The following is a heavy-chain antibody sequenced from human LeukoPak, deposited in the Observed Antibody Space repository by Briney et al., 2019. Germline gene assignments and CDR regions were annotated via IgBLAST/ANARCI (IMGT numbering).Heavy chain of an antibody. CDR1: GFTFSSYS. J-gene: IGHJ5*02. V-gene: IGHV3-21*04. CDR3: ARSITMVRGVPKQNWFDP. Sequence: GGSLRLSCAASGFTFSSYSMNWVRQAPGKGLEWVSSISSSSTSMYYADSVRGRFTISRDNAKNSLYLQMNSLRAEDTAVYYCARSITMVRGVPKQNWFDPWGQGTLVTVSS. D-gene: IGHD3-10*01. CDR2: ISSSSTSM.